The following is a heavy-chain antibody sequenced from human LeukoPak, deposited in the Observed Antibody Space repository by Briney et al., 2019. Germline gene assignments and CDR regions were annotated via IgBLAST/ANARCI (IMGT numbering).Heavy chain of an antibody. J-gene: IGHJ2*01. Sequence: SETLSLTCTVSGNSISSYYWSWIRQPAGKGLEWIGRIHTSGSTNYNPSLKSRVNMSVDTSKNQFSLKLSSVTAADTAVYYCARVYYSSSYDYWYFDLWGRGTLVTVSS. CDR1: GNSISSYY. V-gene: IGHV4-4*07. D-gene: IGHD6-13*01. CDR3: ARVYYSSSYDYWYFDL. CDR2: IHTSGST.